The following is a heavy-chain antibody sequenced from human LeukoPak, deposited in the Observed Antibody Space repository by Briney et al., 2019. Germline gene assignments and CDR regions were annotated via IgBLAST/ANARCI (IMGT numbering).Heavy chain of an antibody. V-gene: IGHV4-59*01. D-gene: IGHD2-2*01. CDR3: ALGDCSSTSCYVFDY. Sequence: SETLSLTCTVSAGYISSYYWSWIRQPPGKGLEWIGYIFNSGSTNYNPSLKSRVTISVDTSKNQFSLKLSSVTAADTAVYFCALGDCSSTSCYVFDYWGQGTLFTVSS. CDR1: AGYISSYY. CDR2: IFNSGST. J-gene: IGHJ4*02.